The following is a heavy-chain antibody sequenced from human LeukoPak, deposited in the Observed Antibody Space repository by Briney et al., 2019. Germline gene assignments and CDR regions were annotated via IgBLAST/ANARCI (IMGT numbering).Heavy chain of an antibody. Sequence: PSETLSLTCTVSGGSISSYYWSWIRQPPGKGLEWIGYIYYSGSTNYNPSLKSRVTISVDTSKNQFSLKLSSVTAADTAVYYCARQGGYSYGSHAFDIWGQGTMVTVSS. CDR3: ARQGGYSYGSHAFDI. CDR2: IYYSGST. CDR1: GGSISSYY. J-gene: IGHJ3*02. V-gene: IGHV4-59*08. D-gene: IGHD5-18*01.